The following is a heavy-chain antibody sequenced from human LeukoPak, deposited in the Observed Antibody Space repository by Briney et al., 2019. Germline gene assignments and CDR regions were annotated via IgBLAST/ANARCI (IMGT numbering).Heavy chain of an antibody. J-gene: IGHJ4*02. CDR2: INPNSGGT. V-gene: IGHV1-2*02. D-gene: IGHD2/OR15-2a*01. Sequence: ASVKVSCKASGYTFTGYYMHWVRQAPGQGLEWMGWINPNSGGTNYARKFQGRVTMTRDTSISTAYMELSRLRSDDTAVYYCARGGRTSPHYYFYWGQGTLVTVSS. CDR1: GYTFTGYY. CDR3: ARGGRTSPHYYFY.